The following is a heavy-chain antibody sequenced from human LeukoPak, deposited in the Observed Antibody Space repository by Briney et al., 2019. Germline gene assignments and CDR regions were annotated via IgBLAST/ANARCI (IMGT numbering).Heavy chain of an antibody. D-gene: IGHD6-19*01. Sequence: GSLRLSCAASGFTFSSYAMSWVRQAPGKGLEWVSAISGSGGSTYYADSVKGRFTISRDDSKNTLYLQMNSLRAEDTAVYYCAKDSAVGRWTYFDYWGQGTLVTVSS. CDR1: GFTFSSYA. V-gene: IGHV3-23*01. J-gene: IGHJ4*02. CDR2: ISGSGGST. CDR3: AKDSAVGRWTYFDY.